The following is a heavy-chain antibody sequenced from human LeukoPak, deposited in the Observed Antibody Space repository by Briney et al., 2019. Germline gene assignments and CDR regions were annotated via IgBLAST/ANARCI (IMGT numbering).Heavy chain of an antibody. CDR3: ASTYDSSGYYTARAEYFQH. CDR1: GGSISSGSYY. V-gene: IGHV4-39*07. CDR2: IYYSGST. J-gene: IGHJ1*01. D-gene: IGHD3-22*01. Sequence: SETLSLTCTVSGGSISSGSYYWGWIRQPPGKGLEWIGSIYYSGSTYYNPSLKSRVTISVDTSKNQFSLKLSSVTAADTAVYYCASTYDSSGYYTARAEYFQHWGQGTLVTVSS.